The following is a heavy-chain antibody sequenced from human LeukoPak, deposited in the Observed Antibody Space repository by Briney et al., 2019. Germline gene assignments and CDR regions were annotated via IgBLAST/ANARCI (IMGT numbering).Heavy chain of an antibody. CDR1: GFTFDNYG. CDR3: AKDTYYYDSSGLRGYFDY. D-gene: IGHD3-22*01. CDR2: INWNGDTI. J-gene: IGHJ4*02. V-gene: IGHV3-20*04. Sequence: GGSLRLSCAASGFTFDNYGMTWVRQAPGKGLDWVSGINWNGDTIGYADSVKGRCTISRDNSKNTLYLQINTLRAEDTAVCYCAKDTYYYDSSGLRGYFDYWGQGTLVTVSS.